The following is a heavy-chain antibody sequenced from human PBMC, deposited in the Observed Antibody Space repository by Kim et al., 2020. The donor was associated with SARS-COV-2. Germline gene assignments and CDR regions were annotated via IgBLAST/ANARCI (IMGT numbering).Heavy chain of an antibody. Sequence: TFTADCVKGRFTISRDNAKHTLYLQMNSLRAEDTAIYYCARAYIAPDYWGQGTLVTVSS. D-gene: IGHD5-12*01. V-gene: IGHV3-74*01. CDR2: T. CDR3: ARAYIAPDY. J-gene: IGHJ4*02.